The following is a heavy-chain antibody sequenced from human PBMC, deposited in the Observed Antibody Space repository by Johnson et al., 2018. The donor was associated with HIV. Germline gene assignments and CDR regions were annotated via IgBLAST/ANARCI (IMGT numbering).Heavy chain of an antibody. CDR2: IKEDGSEK. V-gene: IGHV3-7*01. CDR1: GFTFSYYG. Sequence: VQLVESGGGVVQPGGSLRLSCATSGFTFSYYGLHWVRQAPGVGLEWVANIKEDGSEKYYVDSLKGRFTISRDNAKNSLYLQMNSLRGEDTAVYYCARDSSTTDVAFDIWGQGTMVTVSS. J-gene: IGHJ3*02. CDR3: ARDSSTTDVAFDI. D-gene: IGHD1-14*01.